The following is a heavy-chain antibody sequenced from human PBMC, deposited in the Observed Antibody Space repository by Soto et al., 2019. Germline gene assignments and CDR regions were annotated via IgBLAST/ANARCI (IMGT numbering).Heavy chain of an antibody. Sequence: GGALRLSCAASGFTFSSSGMHWVRQAPGKGLEWVAVISYDGSNKFYADSVKGRFTISRDNFRNTLYLQMNSLRAEDTAVYYCAKEFHSWNYFDYWGQGTLVTVSS. D-gene: IGHD1-20*01. J-gene: IGHJ4*02. CDR1: GFTFSSSG. CDR2: ISYDGSNK. V-gene: IGHV3-30*18. CDR3: AKEFHSWNYFDY.